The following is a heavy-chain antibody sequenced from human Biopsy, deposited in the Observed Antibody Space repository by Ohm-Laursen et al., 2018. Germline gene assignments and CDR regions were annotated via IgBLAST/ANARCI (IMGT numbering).Heavy chain of an antibody. CDR3: ARHIGSSWEWAFDI. CDR2: VYYNGKP. CDR1: YGSISGHF. V-gene: IGHV4-59*08. J-gene: IGHJ3*02. Sequence: GTLSLTCAVTYGSISGHFWSCIRQAPGKGLDWIVYVYYNGKPNYSPSLKRRATISLDTSKDRFSQKFTSVTAADTAVYYCARHIGSSWEWAFDIWGRGTMVTVSS. D-gene: IGHD6-13*01.